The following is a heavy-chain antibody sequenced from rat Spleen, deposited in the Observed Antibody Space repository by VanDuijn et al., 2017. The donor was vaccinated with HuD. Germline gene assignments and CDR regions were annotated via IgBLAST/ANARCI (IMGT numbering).Heavy chain of an antibody. CDR2: ISSGGST. CDR1: GFSLTSHH. V-gene: IGHV2-6*01. Sequence: QVQLRESGPGLLQPSQTLSLTCTVSGFSLTSHHVSWVRQSPGKGLEWIAAISSGGSTYYNSALKSRLSISRDTSKSQVLLKINSLETEDIASYYCARGPMHITGNYFDYWGQGVMVTVSS. D-gene: IGHD1-6*01. J-gene: IGHJ2*01. CDR3: ARGPMHITGNYFDY.